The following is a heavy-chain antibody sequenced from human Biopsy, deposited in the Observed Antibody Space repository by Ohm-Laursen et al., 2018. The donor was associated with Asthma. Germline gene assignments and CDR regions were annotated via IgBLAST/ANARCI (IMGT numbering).Heavy chain of an antibody. CDR2: INGDGSQK. CDR3: ARGPPVDRED. Sequence: SLRLSCSATGSTFGNFWMSWGRQTPGKGLEWVATINGDGSQKSYVDSVTGRFTISRDNSKNSLHLEMNSLRAADTAVYYCARGPPVDREDWGQGTLVTVSS. J-gene: IGHJ4*02. CDR1: GSTFGNFW. V-gene: IGHV3-7*03. D-gene: IGHD5-24*01.